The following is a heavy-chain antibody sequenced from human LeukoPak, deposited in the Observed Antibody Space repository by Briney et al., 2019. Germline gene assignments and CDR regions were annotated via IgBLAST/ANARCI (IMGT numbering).Heavy chain of an antibody. V-gene: IGHV4-59*01. Sequence: SETLSLTCAVYGGSLSGYYWSWIRQPPGKGLEWIGYIYYSGTTDYNPSLKSRVTISVDTSKNQFSLKVTSVTAADTAVYYCARRAAYWYFDLWGRGTLVTVSS. J-gene: IGHJ2*01. D-gene: IGHD2-15*01. CDR1: GGSLSGYY. CDR2: IYYSGTT. CDR3: ARRAAYWYFDL.